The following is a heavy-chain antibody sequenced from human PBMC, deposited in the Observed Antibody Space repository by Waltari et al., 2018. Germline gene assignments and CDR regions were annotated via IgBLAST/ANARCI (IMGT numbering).Heavy chain of an antibody. Sequence: QVQLQASGPGRVQPSETLSLTCTVSGGSSSRSYWSWIRQPPGKGLEWIGYFYYSGGTNYNPSLNSRVTISVDTSKNQFSLKLSSVTAADTAVYYCARLHSRSFDYWGQGTLVTVSS. D-gene: IGHD6-13*01. J-gene: IGHJ4*02. CDR1: GGSSSRSY. CDR2: FYYSGGT. V-gene: IGHV4-59*08. CDR3: ARLHSRSFDY.